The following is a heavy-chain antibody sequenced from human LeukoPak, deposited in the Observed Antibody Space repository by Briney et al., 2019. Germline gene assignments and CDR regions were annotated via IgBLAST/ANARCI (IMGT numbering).Heavy chain of an antibody. CDR2: TGLSSAYI. J-gene: IGHJ5*02. D-gene: IGHD2-15*01. Sequence: GGSLRLSCAAPGFSLSNYDMVWVRQAPGKGLEWIACTGLSSAYIGYADSVKGRFSISRDNAENSVYLQMNSLRAEDTAVYFCARERSYCSGATCSLDLWGQGTLVTVSS. CDR1: GFSLSNYD. V-gene: IGHV3-21*01. CDR3: ARERSYCSGATCSLDL.